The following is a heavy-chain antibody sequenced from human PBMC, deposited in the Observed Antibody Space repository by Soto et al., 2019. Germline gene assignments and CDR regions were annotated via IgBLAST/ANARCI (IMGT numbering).Heavy chain of an antibody. D-gene: IGHD3-16*01. J-gene: IGHJ6*03. CDR1: GFTFGTYA. V-gene: IGHV3-23*01. Sequence: EVQLLESGGGLVQPGGSLRLSCAASGFTFGTYAMKWLRQAPGWGLECVSFISGSGRTTYYAESVKGRFTVSRDNSKSTMYLQMNSLRAEDTALYYCAKFRGPSYYYYYMDVWGQGTTVTVSS. CDR2: ISGSGRTT. CDR3: AKFRGPSYYYYYMDV.